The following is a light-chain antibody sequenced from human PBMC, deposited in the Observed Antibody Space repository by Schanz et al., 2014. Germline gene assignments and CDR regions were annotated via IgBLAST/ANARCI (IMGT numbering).Light chain of an antibody. Sequence: QSALTQPPSASGTPGQRVTISCSGSSSNIGSNVVNWFRQLPGTAPKLLIYSDNQRPSGVPDRFSGSKSGSSASLAISGLQSEDEADYYCAAWDDSLYMVFGGGTKLTVL. CDR3: AAWDDSLYMV. V-gene: IGLV1-44*01. CDR1: SSNIGSNV. CDR2: SDN. J-gene: IGLJ2*01.